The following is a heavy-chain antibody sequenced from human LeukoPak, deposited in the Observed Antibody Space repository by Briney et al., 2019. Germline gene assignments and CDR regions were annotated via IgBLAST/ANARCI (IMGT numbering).Heavy chain of an antibody. D-gene: IGHD3-16*02. CDR1: GFTFSSYS. V-gene: IGHV3-21*01. CDR3: ARDPEAYDYVWGSYRYYDY. CDR2: ISSSSSYI. Sequence: GGSLRLSCAASGFTFSSYSMNWVRQAPGKGLEWVSSISSSSSYIYYADSVKGRFTISRDNAKNSLYLQMNSLRAEDTAVYHCARDPEAYDYVWGSYRYYDYWGQGTLVTVSS. J-gene: IGHJ4*02.